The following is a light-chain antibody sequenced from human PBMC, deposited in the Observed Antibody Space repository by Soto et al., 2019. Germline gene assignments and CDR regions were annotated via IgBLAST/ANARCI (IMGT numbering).Light chain of an antibody. V-gene: IGLV2-14*01. CDR1: SSDVGGSNY. J-gene: IGLJ3*02. Sequence: QSALTQPASVSGSPGQSITISCAGTSSDVGGSNYVSWYQHHPGKAPKVIIYEVTNRPSGVSHRFSGSKSGNTASLTISGLQAEDEADYYCSSYTSSRALVVFGGGTQLTVL. CDR3: SSYTSSRALVV. CDR2: EVT.